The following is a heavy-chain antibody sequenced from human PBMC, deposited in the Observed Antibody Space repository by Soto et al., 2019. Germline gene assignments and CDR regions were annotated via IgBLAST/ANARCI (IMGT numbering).Heavy chain of an antibody. CDR3: ARGRYGDY. D-gene: IGHD1-1*01. CDR1: GYGFTTYG. CDR2: ISAHNGNT. J-gene: IGHJ4*02. V-gene: IGHV1-18*01. Sequence: QVHLVQSGAEVKKPGASVKVSCKGSGYGFTTYGITWVRQAPGQGLEWMAWISAHNGNTNYAQKLQGRGTVTRDTSTCTAYMELRRLRSADAAVYYCARGRYGDYWGQGALVTVSS.